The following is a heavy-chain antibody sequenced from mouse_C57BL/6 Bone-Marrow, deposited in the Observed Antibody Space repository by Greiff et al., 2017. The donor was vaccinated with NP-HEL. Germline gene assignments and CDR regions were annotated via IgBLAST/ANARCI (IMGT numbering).Heavy chain of an antibody. CDR1: GYTFTSYW. V-gene: IGHV1-69*01. CDR3: ARRRYYYGSSGRYFDV. CDR2: IDPSDSYT. J-gene: IGHJ1*03. Sequence: QVQLQQPGAELVMPGASVKLSCKASGYTFTSYWMHWVKQRPGQGLEWIGEIDPSDSYTNYNQKFKGKSTLTVDKSSSTAYMQLSHLTSEDSAVYYCARRRYYYGSSGRYFDVWGTGTTVTVSS. D-gene: IGHD1-1*01.